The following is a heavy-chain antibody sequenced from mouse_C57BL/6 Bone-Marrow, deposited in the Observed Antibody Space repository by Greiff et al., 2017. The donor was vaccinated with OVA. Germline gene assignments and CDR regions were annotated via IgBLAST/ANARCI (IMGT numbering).Heavy chain of an antibody. D-gene: IGHD1-1*01. CDR1: GYTFTSYW. CDR2: IDPSDSYT. CDR3: ASPYTAVVEAFAY. Sequence: QVQLQQPGAELVRPGTSVKLSCKASGYTFTSYWMHWVKQRPGQGLEWIGVIDPSDSYTNYNQKFKGKATLTVDTSSSTAYMQLSSLTSEDSAVYYCASPYTAVVEAFAYWGQGTLVTVSA. J-gene: IGHJ3*01. V-gene: IGHV1-59*01.